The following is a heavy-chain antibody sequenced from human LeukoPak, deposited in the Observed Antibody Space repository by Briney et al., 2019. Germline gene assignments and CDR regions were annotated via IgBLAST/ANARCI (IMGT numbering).Heavy chain of an antibody. J-gene: IGHJ6*02. D-gene: IGHD3-3*01. CDR3: VREVHSGYYGMDV. Sequence: GGSLRLSCAASGFIFSSYSMNWVRQAPGKGLEWVSSISSSSSYIYYADSVKSRFTISRDNAKNSLYLQMNSLRVEDTAVYYCVREVHSGYYGMDVWGQGTTVTVSS. V-gene: IGHV3-21*01. CDR2: ISSSSSYI. CDR1: GFIFSSYS.